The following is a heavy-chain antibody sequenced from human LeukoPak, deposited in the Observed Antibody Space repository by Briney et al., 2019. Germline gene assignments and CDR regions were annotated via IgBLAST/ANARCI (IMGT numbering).Heavy chain of an antibody. D-gene: IGHD2-21*02. V-gene: IGHV4-61*01. CDR3: ARKLAYCGGDCYWGYWYFDL. Sequence: SETLSLTCTVSGGSISSGSYFWSWIRQPPGKGLEWIGYIYYSGSTNYNPSLKSRVTISVDTSKNQFSLKLSSVTAADTAVYYCARKLAYCGGDCYWGYWYFDLWGRGTLVTVSS. CDR1: GGSISSGSYF. J-gene: IGHJ2*01. CDR2: IYYSGST.